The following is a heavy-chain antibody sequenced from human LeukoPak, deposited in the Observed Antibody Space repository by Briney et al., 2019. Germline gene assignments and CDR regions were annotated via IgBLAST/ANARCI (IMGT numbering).Heavy chain of an antibody. V-gene: IGHV4-4*02. CDR3: ASTPMADFDY. CDR1: GGSISSSNW. J-gene: IGHJ4*02. D-gene: IGHD3-10*01. CDR2: IYHSGST. Sequence: SGTLSLTCAVSGGSISSSNWWSWVRQPPGKGLEWIGEIYHSGSTYYNPSLKSRVTISVDTSKNQFSLKLSSVTAADTAVYYCASTPMADFDYWGQGTLVTVSS.